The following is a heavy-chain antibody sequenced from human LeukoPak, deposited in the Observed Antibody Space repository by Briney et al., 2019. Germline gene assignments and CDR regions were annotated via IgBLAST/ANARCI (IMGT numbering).Heavy chain of an antibody. CDR3: ASGGDIVATEHDAFDI. V-gene: IGHV1-2*02. CDR1: VYTFTGYY. CDR2: INPNSGGT. Sequence: GASVKVSCKASVYTFTGYYMHWVRQAPGQGLEWMGWINPNSGGTNYAQKFQGRVTMTRDTSISTAYMELSRLRSDDTAVYYCASGGDIVATEHDAFDIWGQGTMVTVSS. J-gene: IGHJ3*02. D-gene: IGHD5-12*01.